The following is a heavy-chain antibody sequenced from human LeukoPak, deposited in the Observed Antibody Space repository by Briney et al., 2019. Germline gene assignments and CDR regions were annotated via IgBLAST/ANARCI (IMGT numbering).Heavy chain of an antibody. CDR2: VSAYNDNT. V-gene: IGHV1-18*01. J-gene: IGHJ4*02. CDR1: GYTFTSYG. Sequence: ASVKVSCKASGYTFTSYGLSWVRQAPGQGLEWMGWVSAYNDNTNYAQKFQGRVTMTTDTSTSTAYMELRSLRSDHTAVYYCARGDCSCTSCFAYCSQGTLVIVSS. CDR3: ARGDCSCTSCFAY. D-gene: IGHD2-2*01.